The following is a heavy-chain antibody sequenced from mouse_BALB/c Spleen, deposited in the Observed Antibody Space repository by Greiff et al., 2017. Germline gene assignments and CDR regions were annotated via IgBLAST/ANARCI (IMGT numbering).Heavy chain of an antibody. V-gene: IGHV5-12-2*01. J-gene: IGHJ1*01. CDR2: ISNGGGST. CDR1: GFTFSSYT. D-gene: IGHD1-1*01. Sequence: EVKLMESGGGLVQPGGSLKLSCAASGFTFSSYTMSWVRQTPEKRLEWVAYISNGGGSTYYPDTVKGRFTISRDNAKNTLYLQMSSLKSEDTAMYYCARHSDYGSSYWYFDAWGAGTTVTVSS. CDR3: ARHSDYGSSYWYFDA.